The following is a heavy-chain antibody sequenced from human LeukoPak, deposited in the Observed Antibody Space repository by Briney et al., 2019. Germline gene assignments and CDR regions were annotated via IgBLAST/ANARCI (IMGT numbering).Heavy chain of an antibody. J-gene: IGHJ4*02. CDR2: IYYSGST. V-gene: IGHV4-59*08. Sequence: PSETLSLTCTVSGGSISSYYWSWIRQPPGKGLEWIGYIYYSGSTNYNPSLKSRVTISVDTSKNQFSLKLSSVTAADTAVYYCARGNYYDSSGPDTSTFDYWGQGTLVTVSS. CDR1: GGSISSYY. CDR3: ARGNYYDSSGPDTSTFDY. D-gene: IGHD3-22*01.